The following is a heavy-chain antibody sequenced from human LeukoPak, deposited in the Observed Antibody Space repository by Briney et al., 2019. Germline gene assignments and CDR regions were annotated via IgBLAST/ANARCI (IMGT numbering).Heavy chain of an antibody. V-gene: IGHV1-18*01. J-gene: IGHJ4*02. CDR1: GYSFRNYG. Sequence: ASVKVSCKASGYSFRNYGISWVRQAPGQGLEYMGWISVYNGNTNYAQRLQGRVTMTADTSTSTVYMELRSLRSDDTAVYYCARGGGGYYGSGSYLIDHWGQGTLATVSP. CDR3: ARGGGGYYGSGSYLIDH. CDR2: ISVYNGNT. D-gene: IGHD3-10*01.